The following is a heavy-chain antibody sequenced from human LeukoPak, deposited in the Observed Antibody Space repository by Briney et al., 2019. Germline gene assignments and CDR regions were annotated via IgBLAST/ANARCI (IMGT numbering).Heavy chain of an antibody. J-gene: IGHJ4*02. CDR2: IYTTGST. CDR3: ARGGEWSYDY. CDR1: DDSINDYY. V-gene: IGHV4-4*07. D-gene: IGHD3-3*01. Sequence: PSETLSLTCTVSDDSINDYYWSWIRQPAGKGLEWIGRIYTTGSTNDDPSLKSRVTMSIDMSKNQFSLNLSSVTAADTAVYYCARGGEWSYDYWGQGTLVTVSS.